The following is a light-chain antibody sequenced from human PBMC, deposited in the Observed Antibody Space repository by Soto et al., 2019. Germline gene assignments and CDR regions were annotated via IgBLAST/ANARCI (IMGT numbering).Light chain of an antibody. V-gene: IGKV1-5*03. CDR2: KAS. J-gene: IGKJ4*01. CDR1: QSISNW. CDR3: QQYNSYPLT. Sequence: DIQMTQSPSTLSASVGDRVTITCRASQSISNWLAWYQRKPGKAPKLLIYKASSLESGVPSRFSGSGSGTEFTLTISSLQPDDFATYYCQQYNSYPLTFGGGTKV.